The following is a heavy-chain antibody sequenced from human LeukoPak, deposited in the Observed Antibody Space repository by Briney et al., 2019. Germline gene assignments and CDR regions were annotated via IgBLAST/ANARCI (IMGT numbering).Heavy chain of an antibody. Sequence: PGGSLRLSCAASGFPFSHSAMSWVRQAPGKGLEWVSAIGGRADTTYYADSVKGRFTISRDNAKDTLYVQMNSLRADDTAVYYCARRDAANSKGLDFWGQGTLVTVSS. CDR1: GFPFSHSA. CDR2: IGGRADTT. CDR3: ARRDAANSKGLDF. J-gene: IGHJ4*02. D-gene: IGHD4/OR15-4a*01. V-gene: IGHV3-23*01.